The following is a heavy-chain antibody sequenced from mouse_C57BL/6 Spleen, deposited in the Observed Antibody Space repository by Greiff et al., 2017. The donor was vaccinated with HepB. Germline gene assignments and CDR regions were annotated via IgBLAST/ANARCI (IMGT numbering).Heavy chain of an antibody. J-gene: IGHJ2*01. CDR1: GYTFTSYW. V-gene: IGHV1-52*01. CDR2: IDPSDSET. CDR3: ARGYYDYDGYFDY. Sequence: QVQLKQPGAELVRPGSSVKLSCKASGYTFTSYWMHWVKQRPIQGLEWIGNIDPSDSETHYNQKFKDKATLTVDKSSSTAYMQLSSLTSEDSAVYYCARGYYDYDGYFDYWGQGTTLTVSS. D-gene: IGHD2-4*01.